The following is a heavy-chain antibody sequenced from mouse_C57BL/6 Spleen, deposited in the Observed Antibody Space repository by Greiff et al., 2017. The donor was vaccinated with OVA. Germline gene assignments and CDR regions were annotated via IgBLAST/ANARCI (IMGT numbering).Heavy chain of an antibody. Sequence: QVQLQQPGAELVKPGASVKMSCKASGYTFTSYWITWVKQRPGQGLEWIGDIYPGSGSTNYNEKFKSKATLTVDTSSSTAYMQLSSLTSEDSAVDYCARTTTVVATDYFDYWGQGTTLTVSS. V-gene: IGHV1-55*01. CDR2: IYPGSGST. D-gene: IGHD1-1*01. CDR1: GYTFTSYW. CDR3: ARTTTVVATDYFDY. J-gene: IGHJ2*01.